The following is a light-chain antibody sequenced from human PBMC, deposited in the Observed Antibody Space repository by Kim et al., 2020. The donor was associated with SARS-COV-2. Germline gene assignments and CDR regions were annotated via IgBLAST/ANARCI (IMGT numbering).Light chain of an antibody. Sequence: ATLSVSPGERATLSCRASQSVSSNLAWYQQKPGQAPRLLICGASTRATGIPAWFSGSGSGTEFTLTISSLQSEDFAVYYCQQYGAFGGGTKVDIK. J-gene: IGKJ4*01. V-gene: IGKV3-15*01. CDR2: GAS. CDR1: QSVSSN. CDR3: QQYGA.